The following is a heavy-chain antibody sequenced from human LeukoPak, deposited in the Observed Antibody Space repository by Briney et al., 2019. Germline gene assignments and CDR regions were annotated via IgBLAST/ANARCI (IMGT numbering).Heavy chain of an antibody. CDR2: INHSGST. J-gene: IGHJ4*02. V-gene: IGHV4-34*01. Sequence: SETLSLTCAVYGGSFSGYYWSWIRQPPGKGLEWIGEINHSGSTNYNPSLKRRVTISVDPSKNQFSLKLSSVTAVDTAVYYCARIGYCSGGSCSHWGQGTLVTVSS. CDR1: GGSFSGYY. D-gene: IGHD2-15*01. CDR3: ARIGYCSGGSCSH.